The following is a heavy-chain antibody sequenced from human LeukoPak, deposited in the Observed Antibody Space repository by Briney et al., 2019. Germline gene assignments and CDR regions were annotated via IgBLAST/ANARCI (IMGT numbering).Heavy chain of an antibody. Sequence: GGSLRLSCAASGFTFSSYSMNWVRQAPGKGLEYVSYISSGSGTIYYADSVKGRFTISRDNAKNSLYLQMNSLSAEDTAIYYCARGDRGYSGFGDFDYWGQGALVTLSS. CDR2: ISSGSGTI. D-gene: IGHD5-12*01. CDR1: GFTFSSYS. CDR3: ARGDRGYSGFGDFDY. V-gene: IGHV3-48*04. J-gene: IGHJ4*02.